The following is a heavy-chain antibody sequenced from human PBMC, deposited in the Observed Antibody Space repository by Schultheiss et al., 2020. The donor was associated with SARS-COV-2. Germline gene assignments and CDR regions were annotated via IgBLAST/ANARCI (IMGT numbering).Heavy chain of an antibody. CDR1: GFTFSSYD. D-gene: IGHD3-3*01. J-gene: IGHJ4*02. V-gene: IGHV3-21*01. Sequence: GGSLRLSCAASGFTFSSYDMHWVRQATGKGLEWVSSISSSSSYIYYADSVKGRFTISRDNSKNTLYLQMNSLRAEDTAVYYCASITIFGVVIMGYFDYWGQGTLVTVSS. CDR2: ISSSSSYI. CDR3: ASITIFGVVIMGYFDY.